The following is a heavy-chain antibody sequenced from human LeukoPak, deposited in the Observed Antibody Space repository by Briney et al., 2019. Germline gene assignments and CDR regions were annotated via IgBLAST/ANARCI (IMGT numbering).Heavy chain of an antibody. CDR3: ARHNYDSSGYYPDY. J-gene: IGHJ4*02. CDR2: IYYSGST. CDR1: GGSISSSNYY. D-gene: IGHD3-22*01. V-gene: IGHV4-39*01. Sequence: SETLSLTCTVSGGSISSSNYYWGWIRQPPDKGLEWIGSIYYSGSTYYNPSLKSRITISVDTSKNQFSLKLSSVTAADTAVYYCARHNYDSSGYYPDYWGQGTLVTVSS.